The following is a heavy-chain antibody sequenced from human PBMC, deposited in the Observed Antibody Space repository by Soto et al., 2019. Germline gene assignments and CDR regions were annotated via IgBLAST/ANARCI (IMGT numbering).Heavy chain of an antibody. CDR2: INPNSGGT. Sequence: QVQLVQSGAEVKKPGASVKVSCKASGYTFTGYYMHWVRQAPGQGLEWVGWINPNSGGTNYAQKFQGWVTMTKDTSISSAYMELSRLTSDDTAVYYCARDGGSGRRKIYYYYGMDVWGQGTTVTVSS. CDR1: GYTFTGYY. J-gene: IGHJ6*02. CDR3: ARDGGSGRRKIYYYYGMDV. V-gene: IGHV1-2*04. D-gene: IGHD3-10*01.